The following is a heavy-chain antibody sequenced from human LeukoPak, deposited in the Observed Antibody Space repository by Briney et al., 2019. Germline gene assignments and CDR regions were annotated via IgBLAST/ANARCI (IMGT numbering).Heavy chain of an antibody. CDR1: GFTFSSYA. CDR3: TKGGFKYFDWSYFDY. J-gene: IGHJ4*02. CDR2: ISYDGSYQ. V-gene: IGHV3-30*18. D-gene: IGHD3-9*01. Sequence: GRSLRLSCAASGFTFSSYAMYWVRQAPGKGLEWVALISYDGSYQYSAGSVRGRFTISRDNSRNSLYLQMNSLRAEDTAFYYCTKGGFKYFDWSYFDYWGQGTLVTVSS.